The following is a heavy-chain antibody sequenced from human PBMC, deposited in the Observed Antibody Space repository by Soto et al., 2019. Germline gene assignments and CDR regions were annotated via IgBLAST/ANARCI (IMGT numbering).Heavy chain of an antibody. J-gene: IGHJ6*02. Sequence: VGSLRLSCAASGFTFSNYWMTWVRQAPGKGLEWVANIRQDGSEGSYVDSVKGRFTISRDNAKVSLFLQMNSLRAEDTAVYYCARERGSKSMDVWGQGTTVNVSS. D-gene: IGHD2-15*01. CDR2: IRQDGSEG. CDR1: GFTFSNYW. V-gene: IGHV3-7*03. CDR3: ARERGSKSMDV.